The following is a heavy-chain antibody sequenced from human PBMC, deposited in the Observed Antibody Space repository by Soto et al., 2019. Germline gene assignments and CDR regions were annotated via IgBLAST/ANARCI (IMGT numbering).Heavy chain of an antibody. V-gene: IGHV1-18*04. CDR1: GYSFITYG. J-gene: IGHJ6*02. D-gene: IGHD3-10*01. Sequence: QIHLVQSGGEVRKPGASVKVSCKTSGYSFITYGISWVRQAPGQGLEWLRWISGYNGNTKYAEKVQGRVTMTTDTSTKKAYMELKSLTSDDTDVYYCARERKTRGPSRQNPKSESYSGYYGIDVWGQGTAVTVSS. CDR3: ARERKTRGPSRQNPKSESYSGYYGIDV. CDR2: ISGYNGNT.